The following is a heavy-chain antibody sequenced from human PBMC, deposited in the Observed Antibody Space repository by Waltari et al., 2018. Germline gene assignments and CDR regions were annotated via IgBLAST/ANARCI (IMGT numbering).Heavy chain of an antibody. CDR1: GYTFTTYD. V-gene: IGHV1-8*03. CDR2: MTPNSGNT. J-gene: IGHJ5*02. D-gene: IGHD1-26*01. CDR3: ATRAGSYWFDP. Sequence: QVQLVQSGAEVTKPGASVTFSCKPSGYTFTTYDLNWVRQAPGQGLEWMGWMTPNSGNTGYAQKFQGRLTITRDTSISTAYMELSGLQSEDTAVYYCATRAGSYWFDPWGPGTLVTVSS.